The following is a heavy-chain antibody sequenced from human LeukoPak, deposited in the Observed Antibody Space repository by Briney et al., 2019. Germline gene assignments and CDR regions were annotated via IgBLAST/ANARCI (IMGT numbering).Heavy chain of an antibody. CDR1: GFTYSSYA. Sequence: GGSLRLSCAASGFTYSSYAKSWVRQAPGKGLEWVSDITRSGDDTDYADSVKGRFTVSRDNSRNTLYLQINSLRAEDTAVYYCAKNGAYSGYDYIDYWGQGTLVTVSS. V-gene: IGHV3-23*01. D-gene: IGHD5-12*01. CDR2: ITRSGDDT. CDR3: AKNGAYSGYDYIDY. J-gene: IGHJ4*02.